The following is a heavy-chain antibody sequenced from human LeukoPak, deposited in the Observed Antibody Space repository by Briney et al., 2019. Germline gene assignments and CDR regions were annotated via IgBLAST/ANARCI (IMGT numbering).Heavy chain of an antibody. D-gene: IGHD3-22*01. CDR1: GGSISSGGYY. CDR3: ARHPYYDTSGLDY. CDR2: IFNSETT. Sequence: SQTLSLTCTVSGGSISSGGYYWTWIRQPPGKGLEWIGYIFNSETTNYNPSLKSRVTISIDTSKKQFSLKLGSVTAADTAVYYCARHPYYDTSGLDYWGQGTLVTVSS. V-gene: IGHV4-61*09. J-gene: IGHJ4*02.